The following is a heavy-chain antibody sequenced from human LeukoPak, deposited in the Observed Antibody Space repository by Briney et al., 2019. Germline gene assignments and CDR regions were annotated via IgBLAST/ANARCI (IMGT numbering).Heavy chain of an antibody. V-gene: IGHV1-46*01. CDR1: GYTFTGYY. CDR2: INPSGGST. CDR3: ARGGYGDRIDY. D-gene: IGHD4-17*01. J-gene: IGHJ4*02. Sequence: ASVQVSCKASGYTFTGYYMHWVRQAPGQGLEWMGIINPSGGSTSYAQKFQGRVTMTRDTSTSTVYMELSRLRSEDTAVYYCARGGYGDRIDYWGQGTLVSVSS.